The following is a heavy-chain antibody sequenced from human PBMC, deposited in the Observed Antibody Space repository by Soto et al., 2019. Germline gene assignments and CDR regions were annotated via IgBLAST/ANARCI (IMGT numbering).Heavy chain of an antibody. V-gene: IGHV3-23*01. CDR1: GYTFINYA. CDR2: ISGSGSNS. D-gene: IGHD2-2*03. Sequence: WGSLRLSCVASGYTFINYAIIFFRHSPLKGLEWVSGISGSGSNSDYIDSVKGRFTISRDNSKSTLYLQMNSLKAEDTAIYYCAKDGYCSSTSCYWSYWGQGTVVTVSS. CDR3: AKDGYCSSTSCYWSY. J-gene: IGHJ4*02.